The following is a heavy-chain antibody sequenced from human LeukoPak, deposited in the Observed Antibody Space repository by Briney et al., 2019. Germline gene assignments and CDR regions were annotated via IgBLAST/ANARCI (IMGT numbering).Heavy chain of an antibody. CDR3: ARDQWLDY. D-gene: IGHD6-19*01. Sequence: GGSLRLSCAASGFTVSSNYLSWVRQAPGKGLEWVSFIGTSGNTIYYADSVKGRFTVSRDNAKNSLYLQMNSLRAEDTAVYYCARDQWLDYWGQGTLATVSS. J-gene: IGHJ4*02. CDR2: IGTSGNTI. V-gene: IGHV3-11*04. CDR1: GFTVSSNY.